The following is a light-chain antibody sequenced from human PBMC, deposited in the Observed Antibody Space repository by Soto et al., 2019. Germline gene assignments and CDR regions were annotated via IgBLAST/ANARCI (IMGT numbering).Light chain of an antibody. CDR1: QTVGIT. J-gene: IGKJ4*01. CDR3: QQRFAWPLT. CDR2: DAS. V-gene: IGKV3-11*01. Sequence: IVLTPSPATLSLSPGERASLSCRASQTVGITLAWYQQRPGQAPRLLIYDASTRAAGVPARFSGGGSGTDFTLTISGLEPDDFAVYYCQQRFAWPLTFGGGTKVDIK.